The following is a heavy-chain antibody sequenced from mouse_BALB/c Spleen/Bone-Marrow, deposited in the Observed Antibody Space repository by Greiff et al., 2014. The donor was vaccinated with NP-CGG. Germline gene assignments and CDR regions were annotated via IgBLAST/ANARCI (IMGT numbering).Heavy chain of an antibody. V-gene: IGHV1-14*01. CDR2: INPNNDGS. CDR3: ARGKTYAMDY. CDR1: GYTFTSYV. J-gene: IGHJ4*01. Sequence: EVKLMESGPELVKPGASVKMSCKASGYTFTSYVMHWVKQKPGQGLEWIGYINPNNDGSKYNEKFKGKATQTSDKSSSTAYMELSSLTSEDSAVYYCARGKTYAMDYWGQGTSVTVSS. D-gene: IGHD2-1*01.